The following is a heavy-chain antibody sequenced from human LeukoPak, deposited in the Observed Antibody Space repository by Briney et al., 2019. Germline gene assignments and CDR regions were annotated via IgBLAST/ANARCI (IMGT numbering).Heavy chain of an antibody. V-gene: IGHV3-7*04. CDR3: ARVDFYDLFDY. D-gene: IGHD2-21*01. CDR2: IKQDGSEK. J-gene: IGHJ4*02. CDR1: GFTFSSYW. Sequence: GGSLRLSYAASGFTFSSYWMSWVRQAPGKGLEWVAIIKQDGSEKYYVDSVKGRFTISRDNAKNSLYLQMNSLRAEDTAVYYCARVDFYDLFDYWGQGTLVTVSS.